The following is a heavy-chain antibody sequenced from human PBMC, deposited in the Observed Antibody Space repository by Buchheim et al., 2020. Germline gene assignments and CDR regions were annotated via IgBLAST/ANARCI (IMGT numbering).Heavy chain of an antibody. J-gene: IGHJ4*02. CDR1: NGSINDFY. D-gene: IGHD1-26*01. CDR3: ARGMGVGAHDFFDS. Sequence: QVQLQESGPGLVKPSETLSLTCTVSNGSINDFYWAWIRQSPGEGLQWIAYIYYSGSVHYSPPLRSRVTISLDTSMKQFSLRLTSVTAADTAMYYCARGMGVGAHDFFDSWGQG. CDR2: IYYSGSV. V-gene: IGHV4-59*03.